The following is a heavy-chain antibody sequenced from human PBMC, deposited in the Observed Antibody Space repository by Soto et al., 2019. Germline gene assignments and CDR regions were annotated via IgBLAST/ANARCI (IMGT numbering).Heavy chain of an antibody. V-gene: IGHV1-8*01. CDR3: ARSYYDSSGYYHDAFDI. CDR1: GYTFTSYD. D-gene: IGHD3-22*01. Sequence: QVQLVQSGAEVKKPGASVKVSCKASGYTFTSYDINWVRQATGQGLAWMGWMNPNSGNTGYAQKFQGRVTMTRNTYISTSYMELSSLRAEDTAVYYCARSYYDSSGYYHDAFDIWGQGTMVTVSS. J-gene: IGHJ3*02. CDR2: MNPNSGNT.